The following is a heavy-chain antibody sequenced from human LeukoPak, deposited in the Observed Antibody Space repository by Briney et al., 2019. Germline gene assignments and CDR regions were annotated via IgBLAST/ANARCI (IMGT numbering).Heavy chain of an antibody. CDR3: ARGVYNYYYMDV. CDR2: VFSTGDT. V-gene: IGHV4-59*11. Sequence: PSETLSLTCTVSDASMSSHYWIWVRQPPGRGLEWIGYVFSTGDTTYSPSLKNRVTISVDMSENQFSLKLNSVTAADTAVYYCARGVYNYYYMDVWAEGPRSPPP. CDR1: DASMSSHY. J-gene: IGHJ6*03.